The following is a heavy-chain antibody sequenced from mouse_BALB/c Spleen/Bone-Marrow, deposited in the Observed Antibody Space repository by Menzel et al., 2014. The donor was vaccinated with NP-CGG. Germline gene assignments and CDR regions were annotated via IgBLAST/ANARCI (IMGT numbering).Heavy chain of an antibody. D-gene: IGHD2-3*01. CDR1: GYTFTSYY. CDR2: INPSNGGT. V-gene: IGHV1S81*02. J-gene: IGHJ4*01. Sequence: AQLVESGAELVKPGASVKLSCKASGYTFTSYYMYWVKQRPGQGLEWIGGINPSNGGTNFNEKFKSKATLTVDKSSSTAYTQLSSLTSEDSAVYYCTRYGYDPLYAMDYWGQGTSVTVSS. CDR3: TRYGYDPLYAMDY.